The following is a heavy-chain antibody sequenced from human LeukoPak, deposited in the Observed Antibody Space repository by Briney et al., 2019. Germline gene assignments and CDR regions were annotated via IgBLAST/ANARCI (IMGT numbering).Heavy chain of an antibody. CDR3: ARGWWGPDVATSSNWFDP. CDR2: ISKSGGAI. D-gene: IGHD2-15*01. CDR1: GFTFSDYH. V-gene: IGHV3-11*01. Sequence: GGSLRLSCAASGFTFSDYHMSWIRQAPGKGLEWISYISKSGGAIYYADSVKGRFTSSRDNAKRSLYLQMNSLRAEDTAVYYCARGWWGPDVATSSNWFDPWGQGTLVTVSS. J-gene: IGHJ5*02.